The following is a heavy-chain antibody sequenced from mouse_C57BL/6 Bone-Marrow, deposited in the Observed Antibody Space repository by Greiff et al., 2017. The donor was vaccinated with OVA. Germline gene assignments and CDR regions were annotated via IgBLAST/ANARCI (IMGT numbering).Heavy chain of an antibody. CDR2: INPSSGYT. CDR3: ARRGTDYEGIDY. J-gene: IGHJ2*01. V-gene: IGHV1-4*01. D-gene: IGHD2-4*01. CDR1: GYTFTRYT. Sequence: QVQLKESGAELARPGASVKMSCKASGYTFTRYTMHWVKQRPGQGLEWIGYINPSSGYTKYNQKFKDKATLTADKSSSTAYMQLSSLTSEDSAVYYCARRGTDYEGIDYWGQGTTLTVSS.